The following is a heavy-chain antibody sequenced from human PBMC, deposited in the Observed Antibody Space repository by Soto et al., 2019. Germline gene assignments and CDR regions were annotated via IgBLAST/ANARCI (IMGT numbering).Heavy chain of an antibody. CDR2: INPSGGST. Sequence: ASVKVSCKASGYTFTSYYMHWVRQAPGQGLEWMGIINPSGGSTSYAQKFQGRVTMTRDTSTSTVYMELSSLRSEDTAVYYCARRQPVVVAARSRNWFDPWGQGTLVTVSS. CDR3: ARRQPVVVAARSRNWFDP. CDR1: GYTFTSYY. J-gene: IGHJ5*02. D-gene: IGHD2-15*01. V-gene: IGHV1-46*01.